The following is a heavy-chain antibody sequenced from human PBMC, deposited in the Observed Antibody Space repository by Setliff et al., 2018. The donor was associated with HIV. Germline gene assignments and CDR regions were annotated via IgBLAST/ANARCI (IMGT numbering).Heavy chain of an antibody. J-gene: IGHJ4*02. D-gene: IGHD1-26*01. CDR3: ARGDTTDMYYFDY. Sequence: RASVKVSCKASGYTFTSYGITWVRQAPGQGLEWMGWISAYNGNTKYAQKFQDRVTMTTDTSTNTAYMELRSLRSADTAVYYCARGDTTDMYYFDYWGQGTLVTVSS. CDR1: GYTFTSYG. CDR2: ISAYNGNT. V-gene: IGHV1-18*01.